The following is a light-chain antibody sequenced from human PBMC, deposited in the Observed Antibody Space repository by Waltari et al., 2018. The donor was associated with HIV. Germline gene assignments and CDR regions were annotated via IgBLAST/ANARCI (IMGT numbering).Light chain of an antibody. J-gene: IGKJ1*01. Sequence: DIQLTQSPSFLSASVGAPVPITCRASQGISNYLAWYQQKPGNAPKLLIFAASTLQTGVPSRFSGSGFGTEFTLTMSSLHPEDFATYSCQQLDTYPRTFGQGTKVEIK. CDR2: AAS. V-gene: IGKV1-9*01. CDR1: QGISNY. CDR3: QQLDTYPRT.